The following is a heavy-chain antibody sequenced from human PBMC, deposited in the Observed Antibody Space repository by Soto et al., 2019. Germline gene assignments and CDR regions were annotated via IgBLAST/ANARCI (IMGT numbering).Heavy chain of an antibody. D-gene: IGHD5-12*01. V-gene: IGHV1-18*01. J-gene: IGHJ3*02. CDR3: ARDQTKWLTDAFDI. CDR2: ISPYNGNT. CDR1: GGTFSSYA. Sequence: QVQLVQSGAEVKKPGSSVKVSCKASGGTFSSYAISWVRQAPGQGLEWMGWISPYNGNTNYAQKFQGRITMTTDTSTSTVYMDLRSLRTDDTAVYYCARDQTKWLTDAFDIWGQGTMVVVSS.